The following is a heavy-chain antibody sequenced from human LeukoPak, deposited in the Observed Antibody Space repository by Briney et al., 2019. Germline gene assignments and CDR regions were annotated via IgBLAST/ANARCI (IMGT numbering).Heavy chain of an antibody. Sequence: SETLSLTCTVSGGSISSGGYYWSWIRQPPGKGLEWIGYIYYSGSTNYNPSLKSRVTISVDTSKNQFSLKLSSVTAADTAVYYCARLRTLDAFVIWGQGTMVTVSS. CDR1: GGSISSGGYY. D-gene: IGHD2-2*01. CDR2: IYYSGST. J-gene: IGHJ3*02. V-gene: IGHV4-61*08. CDR3: ARLRTLDAFVI.